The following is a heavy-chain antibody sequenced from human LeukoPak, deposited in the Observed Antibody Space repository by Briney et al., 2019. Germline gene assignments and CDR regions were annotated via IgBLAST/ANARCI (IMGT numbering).Heavy chain of an antibody. D-gene: IGHD4-11*01. CDR3: AKSNAWDWFDP. CDR2: IYYTGNT. J-gene: IGHJ5*02. V-gene: IGHV4-4*02. CDR1: GFTFSSYGM. Sequence: GTLTLSCAASGFTFSSYGMSWVRQPPGKGLEWIGEIYYTGNTNYNPSLKSRVTISVDKSNNQFSLNLSSVTAADTAVYYCAKSNAWDWFDPWGQGTLVTVSS.